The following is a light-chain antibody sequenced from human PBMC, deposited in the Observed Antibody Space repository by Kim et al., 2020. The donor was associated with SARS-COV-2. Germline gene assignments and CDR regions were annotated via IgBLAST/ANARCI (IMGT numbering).Light chain of an antibody. CDR2: YDS. V-gene: IGLV3-21*04. Sequence: APGKTARSYCGGHNIGSKSVHWYQQKPGQAPVLVIYYDSDRPSGIPERFSGSNSGNTATLTISRVEAGDEADYYCQVWDSSSDHVVFGGGTQLTVL. CDR3: QVWDSSSDHVV. CDR1: NIGSKS. J-gene: IGLJ2*01.